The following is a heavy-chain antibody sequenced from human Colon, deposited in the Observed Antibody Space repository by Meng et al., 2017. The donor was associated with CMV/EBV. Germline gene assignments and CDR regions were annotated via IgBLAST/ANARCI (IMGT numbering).Heavy chain of an antibody. CDR1: NYTFTNYG. V-gene: IGHV1-18*01. CDR2: ISPDNGDT. Sequence: ASVTVSCKGSNYTFTNYGIAWLRQAPGQGLEWMGWISPDNGDTNCAQKFQGRVTMTTDTSTSTAYMELRSLKSDDTAVYYCARDHIRLVRFGAFGMDVWGQGTTVTVSS. D-gene: IGHD3-10*01. CDR3: ARDHIRLVRFGAFGMDV. J-gene: IGHJ6*02.